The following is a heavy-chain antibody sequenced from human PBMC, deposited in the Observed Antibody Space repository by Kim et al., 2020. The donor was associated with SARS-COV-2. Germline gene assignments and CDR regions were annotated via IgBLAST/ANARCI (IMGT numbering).Heavy chain of an antibody. CDR2: IWYDASFK. Sequence: GGSLRLSCAASGFNFNDHGMHWVRQAPGKELEWVAVIWYDASFKYYGDSVKGRFTITRDNSKNMVYLQMNSLRAEDTAVYYCARDSGSSVYYFDYWGQGTLVTVSS. CDR3: ARDSGSSVYYFDY. CDR1: GFNFNDHG. D-gene: IGHD6-19*01. J-gene: IGHJ4*02. V-gene: IGHV3-33*01.